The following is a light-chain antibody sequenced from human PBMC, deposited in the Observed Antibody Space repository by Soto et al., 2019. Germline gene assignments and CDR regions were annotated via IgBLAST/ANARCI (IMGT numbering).Light chain of an antibody. Sequence: DIQMTQSPSSVSASVGDRVTITCRASQGISRWLAWYQQKPGKAPKLLIYGASNLQSGVPSRFSGGASGTDFTLTITTLQPEDFATYYCQQANSFLSFGGGTKLEIK. V-gene: IGKV1-12*02. CDR1: QGISRW. CDR3: QQANSFLS. CDR2: GAS. J-gene: IGKJ4*01.